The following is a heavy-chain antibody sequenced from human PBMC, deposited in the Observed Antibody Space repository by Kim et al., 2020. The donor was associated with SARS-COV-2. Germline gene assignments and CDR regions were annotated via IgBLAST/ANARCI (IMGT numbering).Heavy chain of an antibody. CDR3: ARDLSSGISEYYYYYYGMDV. V-gene: IGHV3-7*03. D-gene: IGHD6-19*01. J-gene: IGHJ6*02. Sequence: GGSLRLSCAASGFTFSSYWMSWVRQAPGKGLEWVANIKQDGSEKYYVDSVKGRFTISRDNAKNSLYLQMNSLRAEDTAVYYCARDLSSGISEYYYYYYGMDVWGQGTTVTVSS. CDR1: GFTFSSYW. CDR2: IKQDGSEK.